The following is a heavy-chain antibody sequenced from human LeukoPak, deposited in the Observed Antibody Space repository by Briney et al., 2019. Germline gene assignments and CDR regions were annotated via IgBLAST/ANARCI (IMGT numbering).Heavy chain of an antibody. Sequence: GGSLRLSCAASGFTFSSYEMNWVRQAPGKGLEWVSYISSSGSTIYYADSVKGRFTISRDNAKNSLYLQMNSLRAEDTAVYYCARDCGGGSCYGPYDAFDTWGQGTMVTVSS. CDR1: GFTFSSYE. V-gene: IGHV3-48*03. D-gene: IGHD2-15*01. J-gene: IGHJ3*02. CDR2: ISSSGSTI. CDR3: ARDCGGGSCYGPYDAFDT.